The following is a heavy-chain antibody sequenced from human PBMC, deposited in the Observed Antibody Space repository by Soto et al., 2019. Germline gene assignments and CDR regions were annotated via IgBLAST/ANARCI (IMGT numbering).Heavy chain of an antibody. CDR2: ISAYNGNT. V-gene: IGHV1-18*01. D-gene: IGHD2-15*01. Sequence: ASVKLSCKDSGYTFTSNGISWVRQAPEQGLEWMGWISAYNGNTNYAQKLQGRVTMTTDTSTSTAYMELRSLRSDDTAVYYCARDTMVTYCSGGSCYSRGGDYWGQGTLVTVSS. J-gene: IGHJ4*02. CDR3: ARDTMVTYCSGGSCYSRGGDY. CDR1: GYTFTSNG.